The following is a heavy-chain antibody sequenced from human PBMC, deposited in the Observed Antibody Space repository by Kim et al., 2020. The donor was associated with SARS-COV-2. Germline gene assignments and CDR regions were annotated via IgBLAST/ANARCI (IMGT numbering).Heavy chain of an antibody. Sequence: ASVKVSCKASGYTFTGYYMHWVRQAPGQGLEWMGWINPNSGGTNYAQKFQGRVTMTRDTSISTAYMELSRLRSDDTAVYYCARLLTRDDAFDIWGQGTMVTVSS. CDR3: ARLLTRDDAFDI. CDR2: INPNSGGT. CDR1: GYTFTGYY. V-gene: IGHV1-2*02. D-gene: IGHD2-15*01. J-gene: IGHJ3*02.